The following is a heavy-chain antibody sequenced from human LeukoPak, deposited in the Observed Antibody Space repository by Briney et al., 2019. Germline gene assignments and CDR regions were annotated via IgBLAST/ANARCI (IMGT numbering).Heavy chain of an antibody. CDR2: ITETGAGT. CDR3: AKHGADYDFWSGYELFKYYFDY. V-gene: IGHV3-23*01. J-gene: IGHJ4*02. Sequence: PGGSLRLSCAASGFMFSRYAMIWVRQTPGEGLEWVSAITETGAGTYYADSVKGRFTMSRDNSRNTVYLQMNSLRAEDTAVYYCAKHGADYDFWSGYELFKYYFDYWGQGTLVTVSS. D-gene: IGHD3-3*01. CDR1: GFMFSRYA.